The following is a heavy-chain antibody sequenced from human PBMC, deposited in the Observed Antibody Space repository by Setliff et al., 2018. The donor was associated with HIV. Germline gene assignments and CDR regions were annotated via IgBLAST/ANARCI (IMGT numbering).Heavy chain of an antibody. CDR1: GGSINSTSYY. V-gene: IGHV4-39*01. CDR3: ARSIVPVASGYYYFEY. Sequence: PSETLSLTCTVSGGSINSTSYYWGWIRQPPGNGLEWIGSIYHTGRTYYKPSLKSRVTISVETSENQFSLRLSSAAAGDTAVYYCARSIVPVASGYYYFEYWGQGTLVTVSS. CDR2: IYHTGRT. D-gene: IGHD3-3*01. J-gene: IGHJ4*02.